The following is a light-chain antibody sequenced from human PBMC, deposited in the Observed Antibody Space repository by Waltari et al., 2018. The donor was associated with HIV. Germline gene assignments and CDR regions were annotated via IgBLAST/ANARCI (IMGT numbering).Light chain of an antibody. CDR1: QSIAKN. V-gene: IGKV3-15*01. CDR2: GVS. Sequence: EIVMTQSPATLSVSPGERVTLSCRASQSIAKNLAWYQQKPGQAPRLLMYGVSTRATGIPARFSGSGSWTEFTLTISSLQSEDLAVYYCQQYDNWPPWKFGQGTKVE. J-gene: IGKJ1*01. CDR3: QQYDNWPPWK.